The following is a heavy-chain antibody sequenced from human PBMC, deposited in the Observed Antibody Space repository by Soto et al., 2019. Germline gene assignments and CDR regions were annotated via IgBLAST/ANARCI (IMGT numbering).Heavy chain of an antibody. V-gene: IGHV1-69*12. CDR3: ARDFDMSGTGRGFAY. Sequence: QVQLVQSGAEVKKPGSSVKVSCKASGGTFSSYAISWVRQAPGQGLEWMGGINPIFGTANYAQKFQGSVTITADESTSTAYMDGSSLRSEDTAVYYCARDFDMSGTGRGFAYWGQGTLVTVSS. J-gene: IGHJ4*02. CDR1: GGTFSSYA. D-gene: IGHD1-1*01. CDR2: INPIFGTA.